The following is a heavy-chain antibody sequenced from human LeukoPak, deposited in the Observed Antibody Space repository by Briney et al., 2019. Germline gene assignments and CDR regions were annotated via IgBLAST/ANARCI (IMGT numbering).Heavy chain of an antibody. V-gene: IGHV4-39*07. CDR1: GGSISSSGHY. CDR3: ARSATVTTGYFDY. J-gene: IGHJ4*02. CDR2: IYSDGNT. Sequence: PSETLSLTCSVSGGSISSSGHYWGWIRQSPEKGLDWIGSIYSDGNTYYNPSVKSRVTISVDTSKNQFSLKLTSVTAAETAVYYCARSATVTTGYFDYWGQGALDTVSS. D-gene: IGHD4-17*01.